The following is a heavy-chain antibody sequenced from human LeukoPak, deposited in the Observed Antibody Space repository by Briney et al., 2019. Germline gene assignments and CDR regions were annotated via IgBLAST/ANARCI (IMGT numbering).Heavy chain of an antibody. CDR1: GYSISNGYY. Sequence: SETLSLTCTVSGYSISNGYYWAWIRQPQGKGLEWVSSIYHRGSTYYNPSLRSRVTISLDRSKKKFSLKLSSVTAADTAVYYCARGPRVSYYYDSRPTRADIWGQGTMVTVSS. D-gene: IGHD3-22*01. CDR2: IYHRGST. V-gene: IGHV4-38-2*02. CDR3: ARGPRVSYYYDSRPTRADI. J-gene: IGHJ3*02.